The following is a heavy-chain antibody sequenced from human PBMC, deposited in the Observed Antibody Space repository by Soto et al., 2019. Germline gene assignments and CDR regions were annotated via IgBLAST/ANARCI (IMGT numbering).Heavy chain of an antibody. CDR3: AREQPVLRYFDWLWAFDI. D-gene: IGHD3-9*01. V-gene: IGHV3-33*01. CDR1: GFTFSSYG. Sequence: GGSLRLSCAASGFTFSSYGMHWVRQAPGKGLEWVAVIWYDGSNKYYADSVKGRFTISRDNSKNTLYLQMNSLRAEDTAVYYCAREQPVLRYFDWLWAFDIWGQGTMVTVSS. J-gene: IGHJ3*02. CDR2: IWYDGSNK.